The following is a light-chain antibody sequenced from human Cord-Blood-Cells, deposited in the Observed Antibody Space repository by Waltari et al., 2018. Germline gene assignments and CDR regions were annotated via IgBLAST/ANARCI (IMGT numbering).Light chain of an antibody. Sequence: EIVMTQSPATIPVSQGERATLSCRASQSVSSNLAWYQQKPGQAPRLLIYGASTRATGIPARFSGSGSGTEFTLTISSLQSEDFAVYYCQQYNNWPYTFGQGTKLEIK. CDR1: QSVSSN. V-gene: IGKV3-15*01. CDR3: QQYNNWPYT. J-gene: IGKJ2*01. CDR2: GAS.